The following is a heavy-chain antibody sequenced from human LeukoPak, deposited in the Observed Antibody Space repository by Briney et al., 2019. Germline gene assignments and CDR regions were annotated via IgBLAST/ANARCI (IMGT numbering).Heavy chain of an antibody. V-gene: IGHV1-69*13. CDR1: GYTFTSYG. J-gene: IGHJ4*02. Sequence: SVKVSCKASGYTFTSYGISWVRQAPGQGLEWMGGIIPIFGTANYAQKFQGRVTITADESTSTAYMELSSLRSEDTAVYYCARSKGSGSSSRYFDYWGQGTLVTVSS. CDR2: IIPIFGTA. CDR3: ARSKGSGSSSRYFDY. D-gene: IGHD3-10*01.